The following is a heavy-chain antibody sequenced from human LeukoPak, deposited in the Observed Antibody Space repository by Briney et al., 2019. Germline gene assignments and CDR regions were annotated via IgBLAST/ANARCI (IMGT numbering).Heavy chain of an antibody. J-gene: IGHJ1*01. CDR3: AKASIAAAGGYFQH. CDR2: ISHDGTNK. D-gene: IGHD6-13*01. V-gene: IGHV3-30*18. CDR1: GFTFSSYG. Sequence: GGSLRLSCAASGFTFSSYGMHWVRQAPGKGLGWVALISHDGTNKYYGDSVKGRFTISRDRSKSTLFLQMNSLRAEDTAVYYCAKASIAAAGGYFQHWGQGTLVTVSS.